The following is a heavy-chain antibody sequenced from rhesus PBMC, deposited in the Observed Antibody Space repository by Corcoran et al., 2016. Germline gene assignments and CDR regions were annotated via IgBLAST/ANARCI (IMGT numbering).Heavy chain of an antibody. CDR2: INGNSGST. CDR1: GASISSNW. D-gene: IGHD3-28*01. Sequence: QVQLQESGPGLVKPSETLSLTCTVSGASISSNWWSWIRQPPGTGLEWIGEINGNSGSTNYNPSLKSRVTISKDASKNQFSLKLSSVTAADTAVYYCARRTSMIAPRYYFDYWGQGVLVTVSS. CDR3: ARRTSMIAPRYYFDY. V-gene: IGHV4-80*01. J-gene: IGHJ4*01.